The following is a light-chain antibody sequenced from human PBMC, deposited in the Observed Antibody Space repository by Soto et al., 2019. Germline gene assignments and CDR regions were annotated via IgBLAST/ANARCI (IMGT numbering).Light chain of an antibody. CDR2: GAS. Sequence: EIVLTQSPGTLALSPWERAALSCRASESVSRSFSAWYQQKPGQAPRLLIYGASTRATDIPHRFSGSGSGTDFTLTISRLEPEDFAVYYCQQYGSSPQTFGQGSKVDIK. J-gene: IGKJ1*01. CDR1: ESVSRSF. CDR3: QQYGSSPQT. V-gene: IGKV3-20*01.